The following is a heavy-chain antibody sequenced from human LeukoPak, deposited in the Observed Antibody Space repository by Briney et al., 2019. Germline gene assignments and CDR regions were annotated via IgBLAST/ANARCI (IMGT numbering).Heavy chain of an antibody. V-gene: IGHV3-23*01. Sequence: GGSLRLSGAASGFTFSSYAMSWVRQAPGKGLEWVSAISGSGGSTYYADSVKGRFTISRDNSKNTLYLQMNSLRAEDTAVYYCAKDGVKLGSGSYYFDYWGQGTLVTVSS. CDR2: ISGSGGST. J-gene: IGHJ4*02. CDR1: GFTFSSYA. D-gene: IGHD3-10*01. CDR3: AKDGVKLGSGSYYFDY.